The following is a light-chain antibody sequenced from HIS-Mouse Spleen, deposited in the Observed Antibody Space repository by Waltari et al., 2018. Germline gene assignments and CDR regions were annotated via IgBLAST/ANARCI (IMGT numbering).Light chain of an antibody. Sequence: DIHFTQSPSFLSASVGDRVTITCRASQGISSYLAWYQQKPGKAPKLPIYAASSLQSGVPSRFSGSGSRTEFTLTISSLQPEDFATYYCQQLNSYPPTFGQGTRVEIK. CDR1: QGISSY. J-gene: IGKJ1*01. CDR2: AAS. V-gene: IGKV1-9*01. CDR3: QQLNSYPPT.